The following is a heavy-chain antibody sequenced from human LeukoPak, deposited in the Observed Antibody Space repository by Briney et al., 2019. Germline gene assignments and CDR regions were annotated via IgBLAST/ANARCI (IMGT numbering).Heavy chain of an antibody. CDR3: ARVSRDGYNVDY. Sequence: GGSLRLSCAASGFTFSSYSMNWVRQAPGKGLEWVSSISSSSSYIYYADSVKGRFTISRDNAKNSLYLQMNSLRAEDTAVYYCARVSRDGYNVDYWGQGTLVTVSS. V-gene: IGHV3-21*01. D-gene: IGHD5-24*01. CDR1: GFTFSSYS. CDR2: ISSSSSYI. J-gene: IGHJ4*02.